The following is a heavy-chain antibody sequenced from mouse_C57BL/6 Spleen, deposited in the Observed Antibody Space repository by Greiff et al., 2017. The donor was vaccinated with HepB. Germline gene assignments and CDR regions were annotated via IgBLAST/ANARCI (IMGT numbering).Heavy chain of an antibody. D-gene: IGHD2-12*01. V-gene: IGHV10-1*01. CDR2: IRSKSNNYAT. J-gene: IGHJ3*01. CDR1: GFSFNTYA. CDR3: VRSIGFAY. Sequence: EVNVVESGGGLVQPKGSLKLSCAASGFSFNTYAMNWVRQAPGKGLEWVARIRSKSNNYATYYADSVKDRFTISRDDSESMLYLQMNNLKTEDTAMYYCVRSIGFAYWGQGTLVTVSA.